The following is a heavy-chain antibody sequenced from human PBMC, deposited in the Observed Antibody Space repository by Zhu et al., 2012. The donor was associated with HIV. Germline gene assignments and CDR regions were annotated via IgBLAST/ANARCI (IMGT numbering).Heavy chain of an antibody. CDR2: IYYSGST. J-gene: IGHJ4*02. V-gene: IGHV4-30-4*08. CDR1: GGSISSGDYY. D-gene: IGHD6-19*01. CDR3: ARVVSAVAGPGIIRIFDY. Sequence: QVQLQESGPGLVKPSQTLSLTCTVSGGSISSGDYYWSWIRQPPGKGLEWIGYIYYSGSTYYNPSLKSRVTISVDTSKNQFSLKLSSVTAADTAVYYCARVVSAVAGPGIIRIFDYWGQGTLVTVSS.